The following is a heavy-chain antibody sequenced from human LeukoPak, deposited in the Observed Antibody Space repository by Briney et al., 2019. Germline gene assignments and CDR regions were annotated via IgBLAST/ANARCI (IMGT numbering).Heavy chain of an antibody. D-gene: IGHD4-23*01. CDR1: GFTFSSYG. CDR3: KMTTVVTGYQYDY. Sequence: GRSLRLSCAASGFTFSSYGMHWVRQAPGKGLEWVAVIWYDGSNKYYADSVKGRFTISRDNSKNTLYLQTNSLRAEDTAAYYCKMTTVVTGYQYDYWGQGTLVTVSS. J-gene: IGHJ4*02. V-gene: IGHV3-33*01. CDR2: IWYDGSNK.